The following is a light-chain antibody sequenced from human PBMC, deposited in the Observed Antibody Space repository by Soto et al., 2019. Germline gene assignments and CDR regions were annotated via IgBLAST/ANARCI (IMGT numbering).Light chain of an antibody. V-gene: IGKV3-15*01. CDR1: QSVSSN. CDR3: QQYNNWLET. CDR2: GAS. J-gene: IGKJ1*01. Sequence: EIVMTQSPATLSVSPGERATLSCRASQSVSSNLAWYQQKPGQAPRLLIYGASTRATGIPARVSGSGSGTEVTLTISSLQSEDFAVYYCQQYNNWLETFGQGTKVDIK.